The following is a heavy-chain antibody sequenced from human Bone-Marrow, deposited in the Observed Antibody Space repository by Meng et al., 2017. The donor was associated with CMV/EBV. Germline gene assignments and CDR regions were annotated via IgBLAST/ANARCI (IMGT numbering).Heavy chain of an antibody. CDR2: INPKSAGT. D-gene: IGHD2-2*03. CDR3: TRTWIDSFTPDFDY. Sequence: QGQLVQYGSEAKKPGASVKASCKTSVYTFVGHYIHWVRQAPGQGLEWMGRINPKSAGTDYVEKFQGRVTMTRDTSNTIVYMELSRLTADDTAVYYCTRTWIDSFTPDFDYWGQGSLVTVSS. V-gene: IGHV1-2*06. CDR1: VYTFVGHY. J-gene: IGHJ4*02.